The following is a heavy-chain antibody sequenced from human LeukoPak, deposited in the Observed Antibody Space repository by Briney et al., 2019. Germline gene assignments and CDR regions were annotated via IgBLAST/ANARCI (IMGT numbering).Heavy chain of an antibody. V-gene: IGHV4-34*01. CDR1: GGSFSGYY. D-gene: IGHD6-13*01. Sequence: SETLSLTCAVYGGSFSGYYWSWIRQPPGKGLEWTGEINHSGSTNYNPSLKSRVTISVDTSKNQFSLKLSSVTAADTAVYYCARGYLSSSWYTNFNYWGQGTLVTVSS. CDR3: ARGYLSSSWYTNFNY. J-gene: IGHJ4*02. CDR2: INHSGST.